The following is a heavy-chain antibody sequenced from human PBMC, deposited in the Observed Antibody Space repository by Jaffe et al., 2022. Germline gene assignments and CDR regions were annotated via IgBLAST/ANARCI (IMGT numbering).Heavy chain of an antibody. CDR3: ARDMTTVTLRPYYYYYYYMDV. CDR2: ISSSSSTI. J-gene: IGHJ6*03. D-gene: IGHD4-4*01. V-gene: IGHV3-48*01. Sequence: EVQLVESGGGLVQPGGSLRLSCAASGFTFSSYSMNWVRQAPGKGLEWVSYISSSSSTIYYADSVKGRFTISRDNAKNSLYLQMNSLRAEDTAVYYCARDMTTVTLRPYYYYYYYMDVWGKGTTVTVSS. CDR1: GFTFSSYS.